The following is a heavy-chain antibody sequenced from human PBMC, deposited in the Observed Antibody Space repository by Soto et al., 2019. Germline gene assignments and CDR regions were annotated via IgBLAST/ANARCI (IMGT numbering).Heavy chain of an antibody. CDR3: AHSIRRDNCGGGDCYYFDS. J-gene: IGHJ4*02. CDR1: GFSLSTSGVG. CDR2: IYWDGDK. Sequence: QITLKESGPTLVKPTQTLALTCTFSGFSLSTSGVGVGWIRQPPGKALEWLALIYWDGDKRYSPSLKSRLTIIKDTSKNQVVLIMTNMDPVDTATYYCAHSIRRDNCGGGDCYYFDSWGQGTPVTVSS. D-gene: IGHD2-21*02. V-gene: IGHV2-5*02.